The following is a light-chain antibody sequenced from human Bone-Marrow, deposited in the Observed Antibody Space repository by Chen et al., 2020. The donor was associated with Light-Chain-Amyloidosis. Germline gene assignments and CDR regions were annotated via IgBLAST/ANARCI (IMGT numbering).Light chain of an antibody. CDR3: QQYYSTPHT. CDR1: ESLLYRSNNKNY. CDR2: WAS. V-gene: IGKV4-1*01. J-gene: IGKJ2*01. Sequence: DIVMSQSPDSLAVTLGERATINCKSSESLLYRSNNKNYLGWYQQKPGQSPKLLMYWASTRESGLPDRFSRGGSGTDFTRTISRLQAEDVEVYYWQQYYSTPHTFGQGTNLEIQ.